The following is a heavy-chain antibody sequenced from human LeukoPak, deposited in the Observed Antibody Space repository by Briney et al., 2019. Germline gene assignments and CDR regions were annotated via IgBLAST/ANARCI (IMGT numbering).Heavy chain of an antibody. CDR2: ISDSGVTA. J-gene: IGHJ4*02. CDR3: ANLNAPYWGNFDY. V-gene: IGHV3-23*01. CDR1: GFTFSNYA. Sequence: GSLRLSCATSGFTFSNYAMSWVRQAPGQGLDWVSGISDSGVTAYYADSVKGRFTISRDNSKSTLYLQMNSLRAEDTAVYYCANLNAPYWGNFDYWGQGTLVTVSS. D-gene: IGHD3-16*01.